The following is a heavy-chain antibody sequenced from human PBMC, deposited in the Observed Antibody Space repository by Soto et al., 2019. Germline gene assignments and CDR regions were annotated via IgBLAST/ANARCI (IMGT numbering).Heavy chain of an antibody. Sequence: PSETLSLTCTVSGGSISSGGYYWSWIRQHPGKGLEWIGYIYYSGSTYYNPSLKSRVTISVDTSKNQFSLKLSSVTAADTAVYYCARELWFGDPMTLYYYYGMDVWGQGTTVTVSS. CDR3: ARELWFGDPMTLYYYYGMDV. CDR2: IYYSGST. J-gene: IGHJ6*02. D-gene: IGHD3-10*01. CDR1: GGSISSGGYY. V-gene: IGHV4-31*03.